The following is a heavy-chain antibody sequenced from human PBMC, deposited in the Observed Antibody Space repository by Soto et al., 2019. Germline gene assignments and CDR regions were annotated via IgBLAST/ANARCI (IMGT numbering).Heavy chain of an antibody. D-gene: IGHD6-6*01. CDR2: IYYSGST. Sequence: QVQLQESGPGLVKPSETLSLTCTVSGGSISRYYWNWIRQPPGKGLEWIGYIYYSGSTNYNPSLKSRVTISVATSKNQFSLKLSSVTAADTAVYYCARDLREYSSSSGYWYFDLWGRGTLVTVSS. V-gene: IGHV4-59*01. CDR1: GGSISRYY. CDR3: ARDLREYSSSSGYWYFDL. J-gene: IGHJ2*01.